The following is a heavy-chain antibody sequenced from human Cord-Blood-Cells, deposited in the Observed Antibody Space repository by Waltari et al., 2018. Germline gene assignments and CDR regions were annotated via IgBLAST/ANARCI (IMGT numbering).Heavy chain of an antibody. Sequence: QVQLVQSGAEVKKPGASVKVSCKASGYTFTGYYMHWVRQAPGQGLEWMRWINPNRGGTNSAQKFQGRVTMTRDTAISTAYMELSRLRSDDTAVYYCASPTLIYDFWSGYYAFDIWGQGTMVTVSS. CDR1: GYTFTGYY. CDR3: ASPTLIYDFWSGYYAFDI. D-gene: IGHD3-3*01. CDR2: INPNRGGT. V-gene: IGHV1-2*02. J-gene: IGHJ3*02.